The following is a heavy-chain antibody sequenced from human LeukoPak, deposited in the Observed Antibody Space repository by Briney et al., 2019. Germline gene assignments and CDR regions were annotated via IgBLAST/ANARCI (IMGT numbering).Heavy chain of an antibody. CDR3: ARHLGAAGVLRFDP. V-gene: IGHV4-59*08. J-gene: IGHJ5*02. D-gene: IGHD3-3*01. CDR1: GGSINNYY. CDR2: IYYTGST. Sequence: SETLSLTCTVSGGSINNYYWSWIRQPQGKGLEWIGYIYYTGSTNYNPSLKGRVSILIDTSKNHFSLKLTSVTAADTAVYYCARHLGAAGVLRFDPWGQGTLVTVSS.